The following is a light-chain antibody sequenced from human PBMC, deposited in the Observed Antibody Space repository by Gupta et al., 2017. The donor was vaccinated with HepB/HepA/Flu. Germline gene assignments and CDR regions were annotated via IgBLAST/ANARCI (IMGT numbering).Light chain of an antibody. CDR1: QDINNH. Sequence: DTQLTQSPSSVSASVRDRVIITCRASQDINNHLAWFQQKPGKAPKSLIYTASSLKSGVPSRFSGSASGTEFTLTISSRQPEDFGTYYCQQYNNYPLTFGQGTQVEIK. J-gene: IGKJ1*01. CDR3: QQYNNYPLT. CDR2: TAS. V-gene: IGKV1-16*01.